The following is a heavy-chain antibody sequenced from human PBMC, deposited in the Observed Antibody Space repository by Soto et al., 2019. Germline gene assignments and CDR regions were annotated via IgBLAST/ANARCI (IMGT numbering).Heavy chain of an antibody. J-gene: IGHJ1*01. V-gene: IGHV4-59*11. Sequence: SETLSLTCSVSGGSITSHYCSWFRQPPGKGLEWIGYIHHSGSTSYNPSLKSRVTMSVDTSKNQFSLKLSSVTAADTALYYCARGAPVFIHQWGEGTLVSVSS. CDR2: IHHSGST. CDR1: GGSITSHY. CDR3: ARGAPVFIHQ. D-gene: IGHD3-10*01.